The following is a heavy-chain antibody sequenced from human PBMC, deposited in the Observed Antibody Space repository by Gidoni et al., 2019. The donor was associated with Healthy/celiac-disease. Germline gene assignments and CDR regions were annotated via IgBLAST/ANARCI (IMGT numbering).Heavy chain of an antibody. CDR2: IYSGGST. D-gene: IGHD3-22*01. CDR3: ASGYLYDSRGYPYYFDY. V-gene: IGHV3-53*02. J-gene: IGHJ4*02. CDR1: GFTVSRND. Sequence: VQLGETGGGWSRPGGSRRLSCAASGFTVSRNDMCWVRQAPGKGLEWVSVIYSGGSTYYAYSVTGRFTFSRDNSNTTLFLQLNSLSAEDTAVSYCASGYLYDSRGYPYYFDYWGQGTLVTVSS.